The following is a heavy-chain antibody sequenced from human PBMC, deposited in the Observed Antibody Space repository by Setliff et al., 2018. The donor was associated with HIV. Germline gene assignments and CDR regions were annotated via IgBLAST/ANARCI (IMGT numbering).Heavy chain of an antibody. D-gene: IGHD5-18*01. V-gene: IGHV3-49*04. Sequence: PGGSLRLSCATSGFTFGDYALSWVRQAPGKGLEWVAVIRSNTFGGTTEYGAAVKGRFAISRDDSKSIAYLQMNSLKTEDTAVYYCTRDTAMANYYYYGMDVWGQGTTVTVS. CDR3: TRDTAMANYYYYGMDV. CDR2: IRSNTFGGTT. J-gene: IGHJ6*02. CDR1: GFTFGDYA.